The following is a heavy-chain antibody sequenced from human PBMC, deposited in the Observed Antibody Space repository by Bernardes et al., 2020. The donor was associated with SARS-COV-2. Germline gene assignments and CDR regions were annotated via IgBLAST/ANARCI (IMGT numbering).Heavy chain of an antibody. D-gene: IGHD2-21*02. CDR2: ISGETDDT. J-gene: IGHJ4*02. CDR3: AKDYCGGDCDFFDY. V-gene: IGHV3-23*01. CDR1: GFTLSSYA. Sequence: SLRLSCAASGFTLSSYAMSWVRQAPGKGLEWVSGISGETDDTYYADSVKGRFTISRDNSMNTLFLQMSSLGAEDTAVYYCAKDYCGGDCDFFDYWGQGTLVSVSS.